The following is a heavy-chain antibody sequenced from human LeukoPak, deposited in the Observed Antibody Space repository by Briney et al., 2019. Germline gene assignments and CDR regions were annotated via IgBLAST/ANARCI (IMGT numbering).Heavy chain of an antibody. CDR3: ARGFRTSTSCDGAY. D-gene: IGHD2-2*01. J-gene: IGHJ4*02. V-gene: IGHV3-21*01. CDR2: ISSSSSSI. CDR1: GFTFRSYT. Sequence: GGSLKLSCEASGFTFRSYTMNWVRQAPGKGLEWVSSISSSSSSIYYADSVKGRFTISRDNAKKSLYLQMNSLRAEDTAMYYCARGFRTSTSCDGAYWGQGTLVTVSS.